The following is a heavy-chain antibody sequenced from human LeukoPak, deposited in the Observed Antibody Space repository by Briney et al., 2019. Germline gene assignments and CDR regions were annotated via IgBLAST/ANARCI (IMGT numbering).Heavy chain of an antibody. CDR2: IYYSGST. CDR1: GGSISSYY. J-gene: IGHJ6*02. CDR3: ARGDSSSSGYYYYYGMDV. Sequence: SETLSHTCTVSGGSISSYYWSWIRQPPGKGLEWIGYIYYSGSTNYNPSLKSRVTISVDTSKNQFSLKLSSVTAADTAVYYCARGDSSSSGYYYYYGMDVWGQGTTVTVSS. D-gene: IGHD6-6*01. V-gene: IGHV4-59*01.